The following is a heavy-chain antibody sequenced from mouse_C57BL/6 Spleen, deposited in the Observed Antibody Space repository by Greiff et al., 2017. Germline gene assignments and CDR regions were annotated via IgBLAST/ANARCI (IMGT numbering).Heavy chain of an antibody. V-gene: IGHV1-82*01. CDR1: GYAFSSSW. J-gene: IGHJ3*01. D-gene: IGHD2-4*01. CDR2: IYPGDGDT. CDR3: ARVDYRPY. Sequence: VKLQESGPELVKPGASVKISCKASGYAFSSSWMNWVKQRPGKGLEWIGRIYPGDGDTNYNGKFKGKATLTADKSSSTAYMQLSSLTSEDSAVYFCARVDYRPYWGQGTLVTVSA.